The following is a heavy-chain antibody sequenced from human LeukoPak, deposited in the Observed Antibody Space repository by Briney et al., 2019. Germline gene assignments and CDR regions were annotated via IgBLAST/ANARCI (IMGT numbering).Heavy chain of an antibody. Sequence: PGASLRLSCAASGFTFSSYAMTWVRQAPGKGLEWVSLISGSGDSTYYADSVKGRFTISRDNSKNTLFLQMNSLRAEDTAIYYCAKDLYGGYDFDYWGQGTLVTVSS. CDR2: ISGSGDST. CDR1: GFTFSSYA. CDR3: AKDLYGGYDFDY. J-gene: IGHJ4*02. D-gene: IGHD5-12*01. V-gene: IGHV3-23*01.